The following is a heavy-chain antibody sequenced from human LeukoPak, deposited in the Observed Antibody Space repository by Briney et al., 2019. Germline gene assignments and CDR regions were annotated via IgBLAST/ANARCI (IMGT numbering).Heavy chain of an antibody. Sequence: GGSLRLSCAASGFTVSQRWTTWVRQAPGKGLEWVAHINADGTEKDCVDSVTGRFTISKDNTKNSVYLQLISLRAEDTALYYCARGHYGLDIWGQGTMVTVSS. CDR1: GFTVSQRW. J-gene: IGHJ3*02. D-gene: IGHD4-17*01. CDR3: ARGHYGLDI. CDR2: INADGTEK. V-gene: IGHV3-7*01.